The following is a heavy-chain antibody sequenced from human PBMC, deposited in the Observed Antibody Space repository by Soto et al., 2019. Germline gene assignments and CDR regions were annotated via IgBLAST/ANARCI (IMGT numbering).Heavy chain of an antibody. Sequence: GGSLRLSCAAYGFTFSSYAMSWVRQAPEKGLEWVSTITGSGGSTYYADSVKGRFTISRDNSNNTLYLQMNSLRAEDTAVYYSAKDGDDNCGHDCFDFSGQGTQVTVSS. CDR1: GFTFSSYA. V-gene: IGHV3-23*01. J-gene: IGHJ4*02. CDR3: AKDGDDNCGHDCFDF. D-gene: IGHD5-12*01. CDR2: ITGSGGST.